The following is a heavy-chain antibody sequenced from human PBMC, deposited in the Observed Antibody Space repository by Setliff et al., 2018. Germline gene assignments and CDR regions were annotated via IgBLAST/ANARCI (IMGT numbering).Heavy chain of an antibody. CDR1: GGSISSYY. J-gene: IGHJ4*02. Sequence: LSLTCTVSGGSISSYYWSWIWQPPGKRLEWIGYIYYSGSTNYNPSLESRVTISVDTSKNQFSLRLNSATAADTAVYYCARLRGAFDYWGQGTLVTVSS. CDR2: IYYSGST. CDR3: ARLRGAFDY. V-gene: IGHV4-59*01. D-gene: IGHD3-16*01.